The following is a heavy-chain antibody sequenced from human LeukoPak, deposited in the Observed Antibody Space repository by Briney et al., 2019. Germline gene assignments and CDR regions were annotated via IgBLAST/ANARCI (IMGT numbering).Heavy chain of an antibody. CDR2: IYTSGST. CDR1: GGSISSYY. CDR3: ARGYSYGWGGDAFDI. V-gene: IGHV4-4*09. D-gene: IGHD5-18*01. J-gene: IGHJ3*02. Sequence: SETLSFTCTVSGGSISSYYWSWIRQPPGKGLEWIGYIYTSGSTNYNPSLKSRVTISVDTSKNQFSLKLSSVTAADTAVYYCARGYSYGWGGDAFDIWGQGTMVTVSS.